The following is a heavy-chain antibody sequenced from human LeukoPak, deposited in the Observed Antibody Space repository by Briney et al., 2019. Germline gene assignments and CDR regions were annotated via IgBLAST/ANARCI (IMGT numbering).Heavy chain of an antibody. CDR2: IYYSGSN. V-gene: IGHV4-4*02. CDR3: VRGAPDDSSGWYRAFDI. J-gene: IGHJ3*02. Sequence: PSGTLSLTCAVSGGSITSSYCWSWVRQSPDKGLEWIGEIYYSGSNNYSPLLQRRGTMPVDKAKNRFSLILRSVTAADTAVYFCVRGAPDDSSGWYRAFDIWGQGTMVTVS. D-gene: IGHD6-19*01. CDR1: GGSITSSYC.